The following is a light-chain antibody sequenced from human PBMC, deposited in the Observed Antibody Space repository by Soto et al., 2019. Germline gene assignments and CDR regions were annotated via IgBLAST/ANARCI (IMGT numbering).Light chain of an antibody. V-gene: IGLV1-44*01. J-gene: IGLJ1*01. Sequence: QSVLTQPPSASGTPGQRVTISCSGSSSNIGSNTVNWYQQLPGTAPKLLIYNNNQRPSGVPDRFSGSKSGTSASLAISGLQSEDEADYYCPAWDDSLNALVFGTGTQLTVL. CDR1: SSNIGSNT. CDR3: PAWDDSLNALV. CDR2: NNN.